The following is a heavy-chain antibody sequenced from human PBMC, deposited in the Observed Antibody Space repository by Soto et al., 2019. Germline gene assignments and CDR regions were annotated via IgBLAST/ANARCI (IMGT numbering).Heavy chain of an antibody. CDR2: ISAYNGNT. CDR3: ARAVDGGGVDYYYYMDV. D-gene: IGHD2-8*02. Sequence: ASVKVSCKASGYTFTSYGISWVRQAPGQGLEWMGWISAYNGNTNYAQKLQGRVTMTTDTSTSTAYMELRSLRSDDTAVYYCARAVDGGGVDYYYYMDVWGKGTTVTVSS. V-gene: IGHV1-18*01. J-gene: IGHJ6*03. CDR1: GYTFTSYG.